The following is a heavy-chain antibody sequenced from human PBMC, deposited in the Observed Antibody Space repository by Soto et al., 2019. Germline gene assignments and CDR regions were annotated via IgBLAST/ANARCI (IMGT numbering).Heavy chain of an antibody. D-gene: IGHD3-16*01. V-gene: IGHV1-69*13. CDR1: GGTFSSYA. J-gene: IGHJ3*02. Sequence: GASVKVSCKASGGTFSSYAISWVRQAPGQGLEWMGGIIPIFGTANYAQKFQGRVTITADESTSTAYMELSSLRSEDTAVYYCARSCLLCAFDSWGQGTMFAVAS. CDR3: ARSCLLCAFDS. CDR2: IIPIFGTA.